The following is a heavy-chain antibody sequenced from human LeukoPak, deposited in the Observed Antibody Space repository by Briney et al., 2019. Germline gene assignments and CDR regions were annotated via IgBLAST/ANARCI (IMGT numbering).Heavy chain of an antibody. J-gene: IGHJ3*01. V-gene: IGHV4-59*01. D-gene: IGHD3-22*01. Sequence: GSLRLSCAASRFTFRSYWMSWVRQAPGKGLEWVGYVYYSGRTNYNPSLKSRVTISVDTSKNKFSLKLNSVIAADTAVYYCVREAATYYYDSSDYYRQTELFDVWGQGTMVTVSS. CDR1: RFTFRSYW. CDR3: VREAATYYYDSSDYYRQTELFDV. CDR2: VYYSGRT.